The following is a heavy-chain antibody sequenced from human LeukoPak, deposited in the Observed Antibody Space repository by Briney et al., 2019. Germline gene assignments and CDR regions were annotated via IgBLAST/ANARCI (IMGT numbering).Heavy chain of an antibody. J-gene: IGHJ6*02. CDR3: AREIAVTLADYGFDV. CDR2: IYYSGST. D-gene: IGHD4-17*01. Sequence: SETLSLTCTVSGGSISSYYWSWIRQPPGKGLEWIGYIYYSGSTNYNPSLKSRVTISVDTSKNQFSLKLSSVTAADTAVYYCAREIAVTLADYGFDVWGQGTTVTVSS. CDR1: GGSISSYY. V-gene: IGHV4-59*01.